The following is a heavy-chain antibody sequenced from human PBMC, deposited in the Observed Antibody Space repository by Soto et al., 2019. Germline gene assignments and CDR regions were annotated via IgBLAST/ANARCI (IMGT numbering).Heavy chain of an antibody. J-gene: IGHJ4*02. CDR3: AHSPISTTPFVY. Sequence: QITLKESGPTLVKPTQTLTLTCTFSGFSLSTSGVGVGWIRRPPGKALEWLAVIYWDDDKQYSPSLKTRLTITYDTSKNQVVLTMTNVDPVNTATYYGAHSPISTTPFVYRVQGTLVTVSS. CDR2: IYWDDDK. CDR1: GFSLSTSGVG. V-gene: IGHV2-5*02. D-gene: IGHD2-2*01.